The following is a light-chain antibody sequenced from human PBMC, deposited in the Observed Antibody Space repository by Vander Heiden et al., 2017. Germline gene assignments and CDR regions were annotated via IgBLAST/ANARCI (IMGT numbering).Light chain of an antibody. CDR1: SSDVGDYNY. CDR2: DVS. J-gene: IGLJ2*01. CDR3: SSYTSSSTLL. V-gene: IGLV2-14*03. Sequence: QSALTQPASVSVSPGQSIAISCTGTSSDVGDYNYVSWYQHHPGKAPKLIIYDVSNRPSGVSNRFSGSKSGNTASLTISGLQAEDEADYYCSSYTSSSTLLFGGGTKLTVL.